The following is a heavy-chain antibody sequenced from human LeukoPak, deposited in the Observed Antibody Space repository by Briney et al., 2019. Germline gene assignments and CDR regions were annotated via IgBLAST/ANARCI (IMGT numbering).Heavy chain of an antibody. CDR2: IYHSGST. J-gene: IGHJ4*02. CDR3: ARGPAYYDFWSGYYLDY. CDR1: GGSTSSSNW. V-gene: IGHV4-4*02. D-gene: IGHD3-3*01. Sequence: PSGTLSLTCAVSGGSTSSSNWWSWVRQPPGKGLEWIGEIYHSGSTNYNPSLKSRVTISVDKSKNQFSLKLSSVTAADTAVYYCARGPAYYDFWSGYYLDYWGQGTLVTVSS.